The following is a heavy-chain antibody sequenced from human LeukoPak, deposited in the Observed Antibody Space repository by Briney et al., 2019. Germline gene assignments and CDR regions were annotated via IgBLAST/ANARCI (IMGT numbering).Heavy chain of an antibody. D-gene: IGHD3-22*01. CDR3: ATLIGYYDSSGYYLEY. Sequence: ASVKVSCKVSGYTLTELSMHWVRQAPGKGLEWMGGFDPEDGVTIYAQKFQGRVTMTEDTSTDTAYMELSSLRSEDTAVYYCATLIGYYDSSGYYLEYWGQGTLVTVSS. J-gene: IGHJ4*02. CDR2: FDPEDGVT. CDR1: GYTLTELS. V-gene: IGHV1-24*01.